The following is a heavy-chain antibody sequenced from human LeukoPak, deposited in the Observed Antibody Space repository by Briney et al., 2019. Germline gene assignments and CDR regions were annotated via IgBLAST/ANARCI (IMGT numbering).Heavy chain of an antibody. Sequence: GGSLRLSCAASGFTFAEYTMHWVRQAPGKGLEWVSLISWNGARIHYGDSVKGRFTISRDNSKNSLYLEMNSLRTEDTALYYCVKDLVAASENVRGWYPMDYWGQGTLVTVSS. CDR1: GFTFAEYT. D-gene: IGHD6-19*01. J-gene: IGHJ4*02. CDR2: ISWNGARI. CDR3: VKDLVAASENVRGWYPMDY. V-gene: IGHV3-43*01.